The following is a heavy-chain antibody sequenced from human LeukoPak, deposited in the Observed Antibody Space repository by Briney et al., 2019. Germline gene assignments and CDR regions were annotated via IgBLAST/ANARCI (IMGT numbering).Heavy chain of an antibody. D-gene: IGHD6-13*01. CDR3: AREEVIAAAGPTLDY. CDR2: INPNSGGT. J-gene: IGHJ4*02. CDR1: GYTFTGYY. V-gene: IGHV1-2*02. Sequence: ASVKVSCKASGYTFTGYYMHWVRQAPGQGLEWMGWINPNSGGTNYAQKFQGRVTMTRDTSISTAYMELSRLRSDDTAVFYCAREEVIAAAGPTLDYWGQGALVTVSS.